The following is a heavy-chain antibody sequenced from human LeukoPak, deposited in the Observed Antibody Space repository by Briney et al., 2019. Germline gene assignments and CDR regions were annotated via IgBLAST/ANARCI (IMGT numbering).Heavy chain of an antibody. V-gene: IGHV1-18*01. CDR2: IGTYNGNT. D-gene: IGHD3-16*01. Sequence: GASVKVSCKASGYTFNRYGVNWVRQAPGQGLEWMGWIGTYNGNTNLAQKFKGRVTMTTDTATSTAYMELKSLRLDDTAVYYHAKDRVGAPPGDWEYLGASNCFDIWGQGTMVSVSS. J-gene: IGHJ3*02. CDR1: GYTFNRYG. CDR3: AKDRVGAPPGDWEYLGASNCFDI.